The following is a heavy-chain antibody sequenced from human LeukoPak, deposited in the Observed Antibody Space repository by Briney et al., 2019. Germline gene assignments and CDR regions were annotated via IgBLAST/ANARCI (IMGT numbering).Heavy chain of an antibody. CDR1: GLTFSSYW. Sequence: GGSLRLSCAVSGLTFSSYWMHWVRQAPGKGLVWVSRFNTDGSSTNYADSVKGRFTISRDNAKNTLYLQMNSLRAEDTAVYYCARGGYCSSTSCFLIDPWGQGTLVTVSS. J-gene: IGHJ5*02. D-gene: IGHD2-2*01. CDR3: ARGGYCSSTSCFLIDP. V-gene: IGHV3-74*01. CDR2: FNTDGSST.